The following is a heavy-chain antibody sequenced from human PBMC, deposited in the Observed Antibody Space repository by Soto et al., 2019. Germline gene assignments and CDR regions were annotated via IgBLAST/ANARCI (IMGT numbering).Heavy chain of an antibody. CDR1: GFTFSSYG. CDR2: ISYDGSNK. V-gene: IGHV3-30*18. D-gene: IGHD3-3*01. CDR3: AKDLRGGWSGYHNLDYYYGMDV. Sequence: GGSLRLSCAASGFTFSSYGMHWVRQAPGKGLEWVAVISYDGSNKYYADSVKGRFTISRDNSKNTLYLQMNSLRAEDTAVYYCAKDLRGGWSGYHNLDYYYGMDVWGQGTTVTVSS. J-gene: IGHJ6*02.